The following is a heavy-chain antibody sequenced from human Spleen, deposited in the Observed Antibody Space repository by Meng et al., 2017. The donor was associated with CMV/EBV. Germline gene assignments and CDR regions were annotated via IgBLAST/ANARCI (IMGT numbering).Heavy chain of an antibody. V-gene: IGHV1-69*05. CDR1: GGTLSRYA. J-gene: IGHJ6*02. D-gene: IGHD2-2*02. CDR3: ARERTGDCSSTSCYNYYYYYGMDV. CDR2: IIPIFGIA. Sequence: SVKVSCTASGGTLSRYAFSWVRQAPGQGLEWLGGIIPIFGIANYAQKFQGRVTITTDEATNTAYMELSSLRSEDSAVYYCARERTGDCSSTSCYNYYYYYGMDVWGQGTTVTVSS.